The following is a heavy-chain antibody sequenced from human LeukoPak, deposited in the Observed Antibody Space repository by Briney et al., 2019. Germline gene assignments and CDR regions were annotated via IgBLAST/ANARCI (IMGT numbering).Heavy chain of an antibody. D-gene: IGHD3-9*01. J-gene: IGHJ5*02. CDR1: GGSISSSSYY. Sequence: SETLSLTCTVSGGSISSSSYYWGWIRQPPGKGLEWIGSIDYSGNTYYNPSLKSRVTISGDTSKNQFSLRLSSVTAADTAVYYCARDLGYYDILTGKQVPRGGFDPWGREPWSPSPQ. CDR3: ARDLGYYDILTGKQVPRGGFDP. CDR2: IDYSGNT. V-gene: IGHV4-39*07.